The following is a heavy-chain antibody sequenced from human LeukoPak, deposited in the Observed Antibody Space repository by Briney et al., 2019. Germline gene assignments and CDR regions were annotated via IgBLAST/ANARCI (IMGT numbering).Heavy chain of an antibody. CDR3: ARGDPYDFWSGYYGAYYYYYYMDV. J-gene: IGHJ6*03. V-gene: IGHV1-2*02. CDR2: INPNSGGT. Sequence: ASVKVSCKASGYTFTGYYMHWVRQAPGQGLKWMGWINPNSGGTNYAQKFQGRVTMTRDTSISTAYMELSSLRSEDTAVYYCARGDPYDFWSGYYGAYYYYYYMDVWGKGTTVTVSS. CDR1: GYTFTGYY. D-gene: IGHD3-3*01.